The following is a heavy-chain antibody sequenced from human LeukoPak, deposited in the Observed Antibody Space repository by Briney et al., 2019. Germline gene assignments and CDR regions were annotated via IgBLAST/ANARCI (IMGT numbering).Heavy chain of an antibody. CDR3: ARSYYDSSPFDY. CDR2: IDDSGNT. Sequence: PSETLSLTCTVSGGSVSSYFWSWIRRPPGKGLEWIGYIDDSGNTKYNPSLKSQVSISIDKSKNQFSLKLSSVTAADTAMYYCARSYYDSSPFDYWGQGTLVTVSS. V-gene: IGHV4-59*02. D-gene: IGHD3-22*01. J-gene: IGHJ4*02. CDR1: GGSVSSYF.